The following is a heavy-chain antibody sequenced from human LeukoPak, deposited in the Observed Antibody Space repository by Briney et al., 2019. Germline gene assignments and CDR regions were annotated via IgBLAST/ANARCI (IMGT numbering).Heavy chain of an antibody. CDR3: ATNGGGYNYGYFQH. CDR1: GGSISSYY. V-gene: IGHV4-59*12. Sequence: PSETLSLTCTVSGGSISSYYWSWIRQPPGKGLEWIGYIYYSGSTNYNPSLKSRVTISVDTSKNQFSLKLSSVTAADTAVYYCATNGGGYNYGYFQHWGQGTLVTVSS. J-gene: IGHJ1*01. CDR2: IYYSGST. D-gene: IGHD5-12*01.